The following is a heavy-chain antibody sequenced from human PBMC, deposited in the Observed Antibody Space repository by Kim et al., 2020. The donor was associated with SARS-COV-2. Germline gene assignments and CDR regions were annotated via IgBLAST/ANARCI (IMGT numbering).Heavy chain of an antibody. D-gene: IGHD6-6*01. V-gene: IGHV4-34*01. Sequence: PSLNGRVTISVDTSKNQFSLKPSSVTAADTAVYYCARGRSTVYSSSLRYWGQGTLVTVSS. CDR3: ARGRSTVYSSSLRY. J-gene: IGHJ4*02.